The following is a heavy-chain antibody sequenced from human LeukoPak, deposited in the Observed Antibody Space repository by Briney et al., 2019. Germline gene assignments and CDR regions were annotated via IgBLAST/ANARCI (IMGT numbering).Heavy chain of an antibody. Sequence: PGGSLRLSCLGSGFAFRAHDMHWVRQAPGKGPEWVAHIQDEGISKTYGDAVKGRFAISIDNSKNTVYLDMASLTVADTALYYCAKARDSANYYFDSWGHGTLVIVSS. CDR3: AKARDSANYYFDS. D-gene: IGHD1-26*01. CDR2: IQDEGISK. CDR1: GFAFRAHD. J-gene: IGHJ4*01. V-gene: IGHV3-30*02.